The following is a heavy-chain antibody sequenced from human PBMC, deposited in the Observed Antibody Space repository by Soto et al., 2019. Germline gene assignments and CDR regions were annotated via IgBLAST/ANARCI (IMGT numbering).Heavy chain of an antibody. V-gene: IGHV1-69*13. D-gene: IGHD6-13*01. CDR1: GGTFSSYA. CDR2: IIPIFGTA. CDR3: ARAVTSGYSSSWSLRRNGAFDI. J-gene: IGHJ3*02. Sequence: SVKVSCKASGGTFSSYAISWVRQAPGQGLEWMGGIIPIFGTANYAQKFQGRVTITADESTSTAYMELSSLRSEDTAVYYCARAVTSGYSSSWSLRRNGAFDIWGQGTMVTVSS.